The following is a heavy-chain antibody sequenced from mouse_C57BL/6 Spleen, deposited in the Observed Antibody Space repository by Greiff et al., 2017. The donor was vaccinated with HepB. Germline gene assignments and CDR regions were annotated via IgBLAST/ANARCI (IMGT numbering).Heavy chain of an antibody. Sequence: DVMLVESGGGLVQPGGSLSLSCAASGFTFTDYYMSWVRQPPGKALEWLGFIRNKANGYTTEYSASVKGRFTISRDNSQSILYLQMNALRAEDSATYYCASLYYDYDGWYFDVWGTGTTVTVSS. D-gene: IGHD2-4*01. V-gene: IGHV7-3*01. CDR1: GFTFTDYY. J-gene: IGHJ1*03. CDR3: ASLYYDYDGWYFDV. CDR2: IRNKANGYTT.